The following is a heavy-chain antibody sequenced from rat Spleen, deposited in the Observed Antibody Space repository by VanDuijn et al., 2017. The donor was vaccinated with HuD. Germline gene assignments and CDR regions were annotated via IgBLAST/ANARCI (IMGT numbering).Heavy chain of an antibody. J-gene: IGHJ3*01. Sequence: EVQLVESDGGLVQPGRSLKLSCAASGFTFSDYYMAWVRQAPTKGLEWVTSISPSGVTYYRDSVKGRFTVSRENAENTLYLLMDSLRSEDTATYYCVRQDTSGYSNWFAYWGQGTLVTVSS. CDR2: ISPSGVT. CDR1: GFTFSDYY. V-gene: IGHV5-25*01. CDR3: VRQDTSGYSNWFAY. D-gene: IGHD4-3*01.